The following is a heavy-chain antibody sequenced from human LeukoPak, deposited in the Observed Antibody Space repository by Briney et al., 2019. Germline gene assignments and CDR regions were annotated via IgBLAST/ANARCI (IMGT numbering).Heavy chain of an antibody. CDR1: GFTFSSYS. D-gene: IGHD2-15*01. CDR3: AREHEPMVVAATGFDY. V-gene: IGHV3-48*02. CDR2: ISSSSSTI. Sequence: PGGSLRLSCAASGFTFSSYSMNWVRQAPGKGLEWVSYISSSSSTIYYADSVKGRFPISRDNAKNSLYLQMNSLRDEDTAVYYCAREHEPMVVAATGFDYWGQGTLVTVSS. J-gene: IGHJ4*02.